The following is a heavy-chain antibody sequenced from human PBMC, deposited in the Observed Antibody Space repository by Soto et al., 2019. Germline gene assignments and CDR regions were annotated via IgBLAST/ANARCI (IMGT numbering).Heavy chain of an antibody. CDR3: ARNSGYAPPGAFDI. CDR1: GYTFTSYD. D-gene: IGHD5-12*01. Sequence: ASVKVSCKASGYTFTSYDINWVRQATGQGLEWMGWMNPNSGNTGYAQKFQGRVTMTRNTSISTAYMELSSLRSEDTAVYYCARNSGYAPPGAFDIWGQGTMVTVSS. J-gene: IGHJ3*02. CDR2: MNPNSGNT. V-gene: IGHV1-8*01.